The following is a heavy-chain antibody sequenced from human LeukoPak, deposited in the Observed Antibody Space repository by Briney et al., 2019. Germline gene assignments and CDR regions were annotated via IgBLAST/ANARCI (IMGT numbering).Heavy chain of an antibody. J-gene: IGHJ4*02. CDR1: GGSISNTNYY. V-gene: IGHV4-39*07. Sequence: SETLSLTCTVSGGSISNTNYYWGWIRQPPGKGLEWIGTIYYSGSTYYSPSLKSRVTISADTSKNQFSLNLSSVTAADTAVYYCAIGRRDYYSNYYFDYWGQGTLVTVSS. CDR3: AIGRRDYYSNYYFDY. CDR2: IYYSGST. D-gene: IGHD4-11*01.